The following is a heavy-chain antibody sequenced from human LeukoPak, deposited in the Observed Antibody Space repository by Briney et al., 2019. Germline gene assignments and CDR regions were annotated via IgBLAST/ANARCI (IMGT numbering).Heavy chain of an antibody. J-gene: IGHJ3*01. V-gene: IGHV4-34*01. CDR3: ARKGFVESTGWRGAFDV. D-gene: IGHD2-8*02. CDR1: RGSFSGYF. Sequence: SETLSLTCEVHRGSFSGYFWSWIRQTPGKGLEWLGEMNDSGSTHYNPSLKSRVTISVAVSKNQYSLRLTSVTAADTAVYYCARKGFVESTGWRGAFDVWGQGTMVTVSS. CDR2: MNDSGST.